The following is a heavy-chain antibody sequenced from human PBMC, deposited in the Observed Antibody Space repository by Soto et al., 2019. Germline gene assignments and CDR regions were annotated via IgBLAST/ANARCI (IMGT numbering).Heavy chain of an antibody. CDR2: ISSASSTI. D-gene: IGHD6-19*01. J-gene: IGHJ4*02. Sequence: PGGSLRLSCAASGFTFNSFEMNWVRQAPGKGLEWVAYISSASSTIYYADSVKGRFTISRDNANNSLYLRMNGLRAEDTAVYYCARSYRSGWADYWGQGTLVTVSS. V-gene: IGHV3-48*03. CDR1: GFTFNSFE. CDR3: ARSYRSGWADY.